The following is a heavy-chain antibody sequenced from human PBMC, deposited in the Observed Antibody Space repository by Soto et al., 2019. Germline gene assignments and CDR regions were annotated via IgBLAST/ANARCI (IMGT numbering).Heavy chain of an antibody. CDR3: ARESSGYDYGNYYMDV. CDR2: ISAYNGNT. D-gene: IGHD5-12*01. Sequence: VKVSCKASGYTFTSYGISWVRQAPGQGLEWMGWISAYNGNTNYAQKLQGRVTMTTDTSTSTAYMELRSLRSDDTAVYYCARESSGYDYGNYYMDVWGKGTTVTVSS. V-gene: IGHV1-18*01. J-gene: IGHJ6*03. CDR1: GYTFTSYG.